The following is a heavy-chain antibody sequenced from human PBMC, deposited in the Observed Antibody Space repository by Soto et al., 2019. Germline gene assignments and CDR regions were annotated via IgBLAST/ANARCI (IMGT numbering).Heavy chain of an antibody. CDR2: IHHSGST. J-gene: IGHJ6*02. CDR3: ARQGFGQLHVFVDV. V-gene: IGHV4-59*08. D-gene: IGHD3-10*01. CDR1: GGSITSHY. Sequence: SETLSLTCSVSGGSITSHYCSWFRQPPGKGLEWIGYIHHSGSTSYNPSLKSRVTMSVDTSKNQFSLKVSSVTAADTALYYCARQGFGQLHVFVDVWGPGITVTVSS.